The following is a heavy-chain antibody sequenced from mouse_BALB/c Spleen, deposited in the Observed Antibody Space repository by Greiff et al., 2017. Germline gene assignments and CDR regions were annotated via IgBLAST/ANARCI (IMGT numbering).Heavy chain of an antibody. Sequence: VQLVESGGGLVKPGGSLKLSCAASGFTFSSYTMSWVRQTPEKRLEWVATISSGGSYTYYPDSVKGRFTISRDNAKNTLYLQMSSLKSEDTAMYYCTRDRYYGSSYDYWGQGTTLTVSS. CDR2: ISSGGSYT. CDR3: TRDRYYGSSYDY. V-gene: IGHV5-6-4*01. J-gene: IGHJ2*01. CDR1: GFTFSSYT. D-gene: IGHD1-1*01.